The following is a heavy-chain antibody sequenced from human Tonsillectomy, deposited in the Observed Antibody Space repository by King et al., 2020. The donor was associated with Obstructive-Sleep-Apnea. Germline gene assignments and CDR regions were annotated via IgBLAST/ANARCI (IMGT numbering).Heavy chain of an antibody. J-gene: IGHJ6*02. CDR2: IIPIFGTA. CDR3: ATRPTPRYCSGGSCYSGYYYGMDV. CDR1: GGTFSSYA. Sequence: QLVQSGAEVKKPGSSVKVSCKASGGTFSSYAISWVRQAPGQGLEWMGGIIPIFGTANYAQKFQGRVTITADESTSTAYMELSSLRSEDTAVYYCATRPTPRYCSGGSCYSGYYYGMDVWGQGTTVTVSS. D-gene: IGHD2-15*01. V-gene: IGHV1-69*01.